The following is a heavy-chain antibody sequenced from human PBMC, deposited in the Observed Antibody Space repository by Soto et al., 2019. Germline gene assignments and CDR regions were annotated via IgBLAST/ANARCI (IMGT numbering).Heavy chain of an antibody. J-gene: IGHJ3*02. CDR3: ARGRADDYDILTGAILIDAFDI. CDR2: IYYSGST. Sequence: SETLSLTCTVSGCSISSGDYYWSWIRQPPGKGLEWIGYIYYSGSTYYNPSLKSRVTISVDTSKNQFSLKLSSVTAADTAVYYCARGRADDYDILTGAILIDAFDIWGQGTMVTVSS. V-gene: IGHV4-30-4*01. D-gene: IGHD3-9*01. CDR1: GCSISSGDYY.